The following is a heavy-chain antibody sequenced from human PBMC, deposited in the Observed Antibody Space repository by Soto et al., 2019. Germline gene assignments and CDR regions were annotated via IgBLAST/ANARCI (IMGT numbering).Heavy chain of an antibody. V-gene: IGHV4-34*01. D-gene: IGHD3-16*01. CDR1: GGSFRGYF. J-gene: IGHJ4*02. CDR3: KGGDF. Sequence: QLQLQQWGAGLLKPSETLSLTCAVSGGSFRGYFWSWIRHSPDKGLEWIGEINDSGNTYYNPSFKSRLTISVDTSTSQISLRLTSVTAADSAVYFCKGGDFWGQGTRVTVSS. CDR2: INDSGNT.